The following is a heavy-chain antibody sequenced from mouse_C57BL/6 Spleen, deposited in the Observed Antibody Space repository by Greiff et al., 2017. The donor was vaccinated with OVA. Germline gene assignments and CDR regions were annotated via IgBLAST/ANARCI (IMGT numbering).Heavy chain of an antibody. CDR3: ARGVYDYDDGFDY. CDR1: GFTFSSYA. Sequence: EVHLVESGGGLVKPGGSLKLSCAASGFTFSSYAMSWVRQTPEKRLEWVATISDGGSYTYYPDNVKGRFTISRDNAKNNLYLQMSHLKSEDTAMYYCARGVYDYDDGFDYWGQGTTLTVSS. J-gene: IGHJ2*01. V-gene: IGHV5-4*01. D-gene: IGHD2-4*01. CDR2: ISDGGSYT.